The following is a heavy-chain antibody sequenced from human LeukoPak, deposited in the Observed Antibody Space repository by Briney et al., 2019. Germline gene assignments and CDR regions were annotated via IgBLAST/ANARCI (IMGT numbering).Heavy chain of an antibody. CDR2: IYTSGST. Sequence: SETLSLTCTVSGGSTSSGSYCWSWIRQPAGKGLEWIGRIYTSGSTNYNPSLKGRVTISVDTSKNQFSLKLSSVTAADTAVYYCARTGIAAAATDDAFDIWGQGTMVTVSS. V-gene: IGHV4-61*02. J-gene: IGHJ3*02. CDR3: ARTGIAAAATDDAFDI. D-gene: IGHD6-13*01. CDR1: GGSTSSGSYC.